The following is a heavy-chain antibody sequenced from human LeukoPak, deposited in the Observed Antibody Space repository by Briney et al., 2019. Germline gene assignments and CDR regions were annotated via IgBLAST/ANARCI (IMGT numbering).Heavy chain of an antibody. Sequence: SETLSLTCTVSGGSMSSYYWSWIRQLPGKKLEWTGYVFYIGSTYYNPSLKSRVTISLDTSKNQFSLRLTSVTAADTAVYFCARGDSSRSYPDYWGQGILLTVSS. CDR3: ARGDSSRSYPDY. CDR1: GGSMSSYY. CDR2: VFYIGST. D-gene: IGHD1-26*01. J-gene: IGHJ4*02. V-gene: IGHV4-59*01.